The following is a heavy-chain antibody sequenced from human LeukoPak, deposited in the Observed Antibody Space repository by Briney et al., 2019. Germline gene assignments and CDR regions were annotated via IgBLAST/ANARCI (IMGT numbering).Heavy chain of an antibody. V-gene: IGHV3-72*01. J-gene: IGHJ4*02. CDR2: SRNKADSYTA. CDR1: GFTFIDYF. CDR3: ATSSWYRLAY. D-gene: IGHD6-13*01. Sequence: GGSLRLSCAASGFTFIDYFMSWVRQAPGKGLEWVGRSRNKADSYTAEYAASVKGRFTISRDESKNSLYLQISSLETEDAAVYYCATSSWYRLAYWGQGSLVTVSS.